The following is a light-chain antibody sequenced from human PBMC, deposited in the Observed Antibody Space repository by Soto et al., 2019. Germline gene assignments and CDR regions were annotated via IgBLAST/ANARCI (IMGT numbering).Light chain of an antibody. CDR1: SSDVGGYNY. Sequence: QSVLTQPRSVSGSPGQSVTISCTGTSSDVGGYNYVSWYQQHPGKAPKLMIYDVSKRPSGVPDRFSGSKSGNTASLTISGRQAEYEADYYCCSYAGSYTWVFGGGTKLTV. CDR2: DVS. CDR3: CSYAGSYTWV. V-gene: IGLV2-11*01. J-gene: IGLJ3*02.